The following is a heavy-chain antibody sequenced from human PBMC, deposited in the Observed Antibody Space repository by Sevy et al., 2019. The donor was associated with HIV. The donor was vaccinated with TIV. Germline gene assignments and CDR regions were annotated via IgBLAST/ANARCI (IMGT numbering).Heavy chain of an antibody. CDR3: ARALYCSGGSCYYYGMDV. Sequence: GGSLRLSCAASGFTFSGYAMHWVRQAPGKGLEWVAVISYDGSNKYYADSVKGRFTIFRDNSKNTLYLQMNSLRAEDTAVYYCARALYCSGGSCYYYGMDVWGQGTTVTVSS. CDR1: GFTFSGYA. V-gene: IGHV3-30-3*01. D-gene: IGHD2-15*01. CDR2: ISYDGSNK. J-gene: IGHJ6*02.